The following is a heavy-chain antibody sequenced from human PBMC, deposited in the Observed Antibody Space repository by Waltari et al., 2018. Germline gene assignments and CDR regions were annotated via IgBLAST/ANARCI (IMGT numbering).Heavy chain of an antibody. CDR3: ASDCSSTSCYAGLYYYMDV. D-gene: IGHD2-2*01. J-gene: IGHJ6*03. CDR1: GYTFTGYY. V-gene: IGHV1-2*06. Sequence: QVQLVQSGAEVKKPGASVKVSCKASGYTFTGYYMHWVRQAPGQGLEWMGRIHPNSGGTNYAQKFQGRVTMTRDTSISTAYMELSRLRSDDTAVYYCASDCSSTSCYAGLYYYMDVWGKGTTVTVSS. CDR2: IHPNSGGT.